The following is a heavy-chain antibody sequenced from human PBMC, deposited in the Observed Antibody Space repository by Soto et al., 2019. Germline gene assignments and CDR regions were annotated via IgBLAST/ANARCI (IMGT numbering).Heavy chain of an antibody. CDR3: ARGIVDSRYCSGGSCSPFDP. CDR1: GGSISSGGYY. Sequence: SSETLSLTCTVSGGSISSGGYYWSWIRQHPGKGLGWIGYIYYSGSTYYNPSLKSRVTISVDTSKNQFSLKLSSVTAADTAAYYCARGIVDSRYCSGGSCSPFDPWGQGTLVTVSS. CDR2: IYYSGST. D-gene: IGHD2-15*01. V-gene: IGHV4-31*03. J-gene: IGHJ5*02.